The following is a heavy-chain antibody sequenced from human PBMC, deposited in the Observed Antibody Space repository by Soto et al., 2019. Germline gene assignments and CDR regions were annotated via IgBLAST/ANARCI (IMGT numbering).Heavy chain of an antibody. Sequence: ESGGGLVQPGGSLRLSCAASGFTVSSNYMSWVRQAPGKGLEWVSVIYSGGSTYYADSVKGRFTISRDNSKNTLYLQMNSLRAEDTAVYYCARDYCSGGSCYHGAFDIWGQGTMVTVSS. CDR3: ARDYCSGGSCYHGAFDI. V-gene: IGHV3-66*01. CDR1: GFTVSSNY. CDR2: IYSGGST. J-gene: IGHJ3*02. D-gene: IGHD2-15*01.